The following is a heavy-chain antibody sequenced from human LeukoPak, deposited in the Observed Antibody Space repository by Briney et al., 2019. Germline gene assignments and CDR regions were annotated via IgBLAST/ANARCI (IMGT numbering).Heavy chain of an antibody. CDR2: INHSGST. CDR1: GGSISSYY. CDR3: ARHSPYYYDSSGLDY. Sequence: SETLSLTCTVSGGSISSYYWSWIRQPAGKGLEWIGEINHSGSTNYNPSLKSRVTISVDTSKNQFSLKLSSVTAADTAVYYCARHSPYYYDSSGLDYWGQGTLVTVSS. V-gene: IGHV4-34*01. D-gene: IGHD3-22*01. J-gene: IGHJ4*02.